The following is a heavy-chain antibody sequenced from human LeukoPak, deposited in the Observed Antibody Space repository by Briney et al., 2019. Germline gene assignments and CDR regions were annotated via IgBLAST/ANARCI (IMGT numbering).Heavy chain of an antibody. V-gene: IGHV4-4*07. CDR2: VHSSEST. CDR3: AKMRRGLDV. Sequence: KPSETLSLSCTISGESLSSDTYNWVRQPAGKGLEWVGLVHSSESTTYYNPSLKSRVTLSLDTSKSHFSLNLTSVTAADTAVYYCAKMRRGLDVWGQGTTVTVSS. CDR1: GESLSSDT. J-gene: IGHJ6*02.